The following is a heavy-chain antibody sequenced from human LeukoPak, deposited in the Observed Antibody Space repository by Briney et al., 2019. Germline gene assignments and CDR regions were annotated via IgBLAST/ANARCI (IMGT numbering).Heavy chain of an antibody. CDR1: GGSFSGYC. V-gene: IGHV4-34*01. Sequence: PSETLSLTCAVYGGSFSGYCWSWIRQPPGKGLEWIGEINHSGSTNYNPSLKSRVTISVDTSKNQFSLKLSSVTAADTAVYYCARRRYYYDSSGRKIEQMDVWGKGTTVTVSS. D-gene: IGHD3-22*01. CDR3: ARRRYYYDSSGRKIEQMDV. J-gene: IGHJ6*04. CDR2: INHSGST.